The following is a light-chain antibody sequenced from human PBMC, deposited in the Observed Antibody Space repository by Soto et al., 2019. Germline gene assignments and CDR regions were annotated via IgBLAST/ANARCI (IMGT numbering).Light chain of an antibody. J-gene: IGKJ2*01. Sequence: EIVMTQSPATLSVSPGERATLSCRASQSVSSHLAWYQQKPGQAPRLLIYGASTRATGIPARFSGSGSGTEFTPTISSPLSENLAVSYCQQYNNWPRYNFGQGTKVEIK. CDR2: GAS. V-gene: IGKV3-15*01. CDR1: QSVSSH. CDR3: QQYNNWPRYN.